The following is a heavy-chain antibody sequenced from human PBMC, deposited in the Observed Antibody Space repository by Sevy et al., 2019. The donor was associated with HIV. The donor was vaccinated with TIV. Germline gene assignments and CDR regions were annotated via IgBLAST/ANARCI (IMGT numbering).Heavy chain of an antibody. V-gene: IGHV3-23*01. J-gene: IGHJ5*02. CDR1: EFTFSSYA. CDR3: AKYYDILTGPLKGWFDP. D-gene: IGHD3-9*01. CDR2: ISGSGGST. Sequence: GGSLRLSCAASEFTFSSYAMSWVRQAPGKGLEWVSAISGSGGSTYYADSVKGRFTISRDNSKNTLYLQMNSLRAEDTAVYYCAKYYDILTGPLKGWFDPWGQGTLVTVSS.